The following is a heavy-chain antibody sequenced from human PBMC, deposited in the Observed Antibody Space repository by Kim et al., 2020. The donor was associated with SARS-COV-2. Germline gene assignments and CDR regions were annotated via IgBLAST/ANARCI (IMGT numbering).Heavy chain of an antibody. CDR1: GFTFSSYG. Sequence: GGSLRLSCAASGFTFSSYGMHWVRQAPGKGLEWVAVIWYDGSNKYYADSVKGRFAISRDNSKNTLYLQMNSLSAEDTAVYYCARDPTPGAVAGPSYWYFDLWGRGSRRTVSS. J-gene: IGHJ2*01. CDR2: IWYDGSNK. CDR3: ARDPTPGAVAGPSYWYFDL. D-gene: IGHD6-19*01. V-gene: IGHV3-33*01.